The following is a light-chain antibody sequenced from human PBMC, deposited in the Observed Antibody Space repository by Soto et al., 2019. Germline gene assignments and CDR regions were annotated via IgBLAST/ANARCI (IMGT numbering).Light chain of an antibody. J-gene: IGKJ5*01. CDR2: DAS. CDR1: QSVSSY. CDR3: QQRSNWPT. Sequence: EIVLTQSPATLSLSPGDRATLSCRASQSVSSYLGWYQQKPGQAPRLLIYDASNRAAGIPARFSGSGSGTDFTLTISRLEPEDFAVYYCQQRSNWPTFGQGTSLEIK. V-gene: IGKV3-11*01.